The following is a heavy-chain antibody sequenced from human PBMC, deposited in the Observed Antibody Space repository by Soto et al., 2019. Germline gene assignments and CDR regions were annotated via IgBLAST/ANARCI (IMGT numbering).Heavy chain of an antibody. D-gene: IGHD4-17*01. Sequence: EVQLLESGGGLVQPGGSLRLSCAASGFTFSSYAMSWVRQAPGKGLELVSAISGSGGSTYYADSVKGPFTISRDNSNDTLDLQMNSLRAEDTAVYYCAKVATEDDYGDYYFDYWGQGTLVTVSS. CDR1: GFTFSSYA. CDR2: ISGSGGST. V-gene: IGHV3-23*01. J-gene: IGHJ4*02. CDR3: AKVATEDDYGDYYFDY.